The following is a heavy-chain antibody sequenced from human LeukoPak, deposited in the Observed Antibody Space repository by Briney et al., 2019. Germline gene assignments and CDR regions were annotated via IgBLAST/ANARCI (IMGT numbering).Heavy chain of an antibody. Sequence: GGSLRLSCAAYGFTFNSYAMYWIRQAPGKGLEWVSGIFGSGGSPHYADSVKGRFTIPRDNSKNTVYLQMSSLRAEDTAVYYCAKTTTGYSSGRYPGWPADYWGQGSLVTVSS. CDR2: IFGSGGSP. CDR1: GFTFNSYA. CDR3: AKTTTGYSSGRYPGWPADY. J-gene: IGHJ4*02. D-gene: IGHD6-19*01. V-gene: IGHV3-23*01.